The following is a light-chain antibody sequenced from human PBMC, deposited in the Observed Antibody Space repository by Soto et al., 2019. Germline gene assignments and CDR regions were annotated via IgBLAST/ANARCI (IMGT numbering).Light chain of an antibody. CDR2: RNN. CDR1: SSNIGSNT. V-gene: IGLV1-44*01. CDR3: AAWDESLNGYV. Sequence: QSALTQPPSASGTPGQRVTISCSGSSSNIGSNTVNWYQQLPGTAPKLLIYRNNQRPSGVPDRFSGSKSGTSASLAIRGLQSEDEADYYWAAWDESLNGYVIGKGAKVXVL. J-gene: IGLJ1*01.